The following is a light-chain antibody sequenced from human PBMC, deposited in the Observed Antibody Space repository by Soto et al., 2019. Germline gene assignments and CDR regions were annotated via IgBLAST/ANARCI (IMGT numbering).Light chain of an antibody. CDR1: QSLLHSSNNKNY. CDR3: QQYYRSPLT. Sequence: DIVMTQSPDSLAVSLGERATINCKSSQSLLHSSNNKNYLAWYQQTPGQPPKLLIYWASTRESGVPDRFSGSGSGTDFTLTISSLQAEDVAVYYCQQYYRSPLTFGGGTKVEIK. CDR2: WAS. J-gene: IGKJ4*01. V-gene: IGKV4-1*01.